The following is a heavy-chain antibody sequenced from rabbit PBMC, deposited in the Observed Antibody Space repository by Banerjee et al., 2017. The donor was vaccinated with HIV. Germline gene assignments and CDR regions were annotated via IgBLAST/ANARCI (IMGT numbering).Heavy chain of an antibody. V-gene: IGHV1S43*01. CDR2: IYSSNGDK. CDR1: GFSFSSSYW. J-gene: IGHJ4*01. Sequence: QEQLEESGGDLVKPEGSLTLTCTASGFSFSSSYWICWVRQAPGKGLEWIACIYSSNGDKWYASWVNGRVTISRSTSLNTVDLKMTSLTVADTATYFCGRDRDGDAGYGSLALWGPGTLVTVS. D-gene: IGHD6-1*01. CDR3: GRDRDGDAGYGSLAL.